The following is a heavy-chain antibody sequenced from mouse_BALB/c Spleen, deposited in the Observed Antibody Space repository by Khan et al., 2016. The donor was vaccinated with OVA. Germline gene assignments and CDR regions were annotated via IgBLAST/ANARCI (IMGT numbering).Heavy chain of an antibody. J-gene: IGHJ2*01. CDR2: TDPANGNT. CDR3: RISTINA. Sequence: VQLKQSGAELVKPAAPLKLSCTASGYTIKDIYIHWVKQRPEKGLERIRRTDPANGNTKYDPKFQGKATITADTSSNTAYLQLSSLTSEDTAVYYCRISTINAWGQGTTLTVSS. V-gene: IGHV14-3*02. CDR1: GYTIKDIY.